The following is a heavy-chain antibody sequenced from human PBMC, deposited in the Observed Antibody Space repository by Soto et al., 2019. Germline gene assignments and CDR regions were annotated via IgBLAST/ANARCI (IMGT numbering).Heavy chain of an antibody. Sequence: SVKVFCKASGGTFSSYAISWVRQAPGQGLEWMGGIIPISGTANYAQKFQVRVTITSDKSTSTAYMELSSLRSEDTAVYYCARSNNEDIVVVVAATSPGYYYGMDVWGQGTTVTVSS. V-gene: IGHV1-69*06. J-gene: IGHJ6*02. CDR1: GGTFSSYA. CDR3: ARSNNEDIVVVVAATSPGYYYGMDV. CDR2: IIPISGTA. D-gene: IGHD2-15*01.